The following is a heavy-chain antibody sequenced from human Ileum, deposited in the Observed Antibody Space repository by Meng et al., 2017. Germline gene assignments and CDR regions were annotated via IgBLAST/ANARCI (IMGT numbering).Heavy chain of an antibody. CDR1: EFTVSGNY. D-gene: IGHD3-10*01. CDR3: VTGGHYFGT. Sequence: GESLKISCAASEFTVSGNYMTWVRQAPGKGLDWVSSIYRDGTTYYADSVKGRFAISRDTSKNTLSLQMSSLRHEDTALYYCVTGGHYFGTWGQGTMVT. CDR2: IYRDGTT. J-gene: IGHJ3*01. V-gene: IGHV3-66*02.